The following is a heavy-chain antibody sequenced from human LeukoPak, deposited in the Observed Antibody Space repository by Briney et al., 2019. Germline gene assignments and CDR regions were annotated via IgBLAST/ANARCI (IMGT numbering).Heavy chain of an antibody. D-gene: IGHD3-22*01. J-gene: IGHJ4*02. CDR2: IKQDGSEK. Sequence: GGSLRLSCAASGFIFSSYWMSWVRQAPGKGLEWVANIKQDGSEKYYVDSVKGRFTVSRDNAKNSLYLQMNSLRAEDTAVYYCARQQNRYDTKNFDYWGQGTLVTVSS. CDR3: ARQQNRYDTKNFDY. V-gene: IGHV3-7*04. CDR1: GFIFSSYW.